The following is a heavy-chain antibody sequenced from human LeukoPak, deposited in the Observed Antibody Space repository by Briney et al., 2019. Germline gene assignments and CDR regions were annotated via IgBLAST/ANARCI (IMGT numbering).Heavy chain of an antibody. Sequence: SVKVSCKASGGTFSSYAISWVRQAPGQGLEWMGGIIPIFGTANYAQKFQGRVTITADESTSTAYMELSSLRSEDTAVYYCASATLRCSGGSCYEMDVWGKGTTVTVSS. CDR3: ASATLRCSGGSCYEMDV. D-gene: IGHD2-15*01. CDR1: GGTFSSYA. J-gene: IGHJ6*04. V-gene: IGHV1-69*13. CDR2: IIPIFGTA.